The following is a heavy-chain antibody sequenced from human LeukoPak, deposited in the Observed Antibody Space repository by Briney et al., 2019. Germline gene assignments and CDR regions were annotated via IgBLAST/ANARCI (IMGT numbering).Heavy chain of an antibody. CDR1: GFTFSDSW. CDR2: MNQDGSAK. V-gene: IGHV3-7*01. Sequence: GGSLRLSCAASGFTFSDSWMSWVRQAPGKGLEWVANMNQDGSAKDYVDSVKGRFTISRDNARISLYLQMSSQRAEDTAVYYCATYTHLVAGDVWGQGTTVTVSS. CDR3: ATYTHLVAGDV. J-gene: IGHJ6*01. D-gene: IGHD3-16*01.